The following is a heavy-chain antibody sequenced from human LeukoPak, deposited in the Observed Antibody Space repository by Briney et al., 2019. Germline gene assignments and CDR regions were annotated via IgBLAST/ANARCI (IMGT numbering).Heavy chain of an antibody. CDR3: AGDYGDYYFDY. Sequence: SETLSLTCTVSGGSISSSSYYWGWIRQPPGKGLEWIGSIYYSGSTYYNPSLKSRVTISVDTSKNQFSLKLSSVTAADTAVYFCAGDYGDYYFDYWGQGTLVTVSS. CDR2: IYYSGST. V-gene: IGHV4-39*02. J-gene: IGHJ4*02. D-gene: IGHD4-17*01. CDR1: GGSISSSSYY.